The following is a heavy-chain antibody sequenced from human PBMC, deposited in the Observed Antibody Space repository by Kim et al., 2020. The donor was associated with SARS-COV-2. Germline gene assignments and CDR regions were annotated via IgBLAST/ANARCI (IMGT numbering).Heavy chain of an antibody. J-gene: IGHJ6*02. CDR3: ASNEPEGSYYYYYGMDV. Sequence: ASVKVSCKASGYTFTSYGISWVRQAPGQGLEWMGWISAYNGNTNYAQKLQGRVTMTTDTSTSTAYMELRSLRSDDTAVYYCASNEPEGSYYYYYGMDVWGQGTTVTGSS. V-gene: IGHV1-18*01. D-gene: IGHD2-8*01. CDR1: GYTFTSYG. CDR2: ISAYNGNT.